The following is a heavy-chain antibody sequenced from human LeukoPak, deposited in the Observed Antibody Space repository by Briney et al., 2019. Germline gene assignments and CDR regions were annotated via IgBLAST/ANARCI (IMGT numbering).Heavy chain of an antibody. D-gene: IGHD3-10*01. Sequence: GGSLRLSCAASGFTFSSYEMNWVRQAPGKGLEWVSYIGSSGSTMYYADSVKGRFTISRDNAKNSLYLQMNSLRAEDTAVYYCAGYGSGSYYKGPFDYWGQGTLVTVSS. CDR1: GFTFSSYE. CDR2: IGSSGSTM. J-gene: IGHJ4*02. CDR3: AGYGSGSYYKGPFDY. V-gene: IGHV3-48*03.